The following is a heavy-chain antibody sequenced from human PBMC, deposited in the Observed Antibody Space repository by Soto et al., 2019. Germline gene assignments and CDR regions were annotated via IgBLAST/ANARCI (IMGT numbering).Heavy chain of an antibody. V-gene: IGHV4-31*03. D-gene: IGHD5-12*01. CDR2: IYYSGNT. CDR3: AGTWIGSPFDF. J-gene: IGHJ4*02. CDR1: GASVGRDDYY. Sequence: SETLSLTCTVSGASVGRDDYYWSWIRQQPGKGLEWIGYIYYSGNTNYNPSLKSRLTISVDTSKNQFSLQLRSVTAADTAVYYCAGTWIGSPFDFWGQGSLVTVSS.